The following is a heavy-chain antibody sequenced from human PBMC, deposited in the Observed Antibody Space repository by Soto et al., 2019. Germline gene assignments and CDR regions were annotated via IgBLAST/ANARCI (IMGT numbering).Heavy chain of an antibody. CDR2: IFSNDEK. J-gene: IGHJ6*02. CDR3: ARSLDYGDYDYYYYGMDV. D-gene: IGHD4-17*01. V-gene: IGHV2-26*01. Sequence: QVTLKESGPVLVKPTEILTLTCTVSGFSLSNARMGVSWIRQPPGKALEWLAHIFSNDEKSYSTSLKSRLTISKDTSKSQVVLTMTNMDPVDTATYYCARSLDYGDYDYYYYGMDVWGQGTTVTVSS. CDR1: GFSLSNARMG.